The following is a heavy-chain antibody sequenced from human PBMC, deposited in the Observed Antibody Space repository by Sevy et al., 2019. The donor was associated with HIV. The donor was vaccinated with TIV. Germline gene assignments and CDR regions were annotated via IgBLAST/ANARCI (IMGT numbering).Heavy chain of an antibody. D-gene: IGHD6-6*01. CDR3: ARLRSIAARPDPRYYFDY. CDR2: IYYSGST. J-gene: IGHJ4*02. CDR1: GGSISSSSYY. V-gene: IGHV4-39*01. Sequence: SETLSLTCTVSGGSISSSSYYWGWIRQPPGKGLEWIGSIYYSGSTYYNPSLKSRVTISVDTSKNQFSLKLSSVTAAETAVYYCARLRSIAARPDPRYYFDYWGQGTLVTVSS.